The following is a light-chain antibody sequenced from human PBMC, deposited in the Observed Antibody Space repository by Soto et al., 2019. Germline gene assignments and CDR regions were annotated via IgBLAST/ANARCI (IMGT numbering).Light chain of an antibody. J-gene: IGLJ1*01. CDR1: SSNIGAGYD. V-gene: IGLV1-40*01. Sequence: QSVLTQPPSVSGAPGQRVTISCTGSSSNIGAGYDVHWYQQLPGTAPKLLIYGNSNRPSGVPDRFSGSKSGTSASLAITGLQAEDEADYYCQSYDRSLSGSSVFGTGTKLTVL. CDR3: QSYDRSLSGSSV. CDR2: GNS.